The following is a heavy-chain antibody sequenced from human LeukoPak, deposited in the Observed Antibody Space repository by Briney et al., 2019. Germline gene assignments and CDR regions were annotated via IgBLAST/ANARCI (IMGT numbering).Heavy chain of an antibody. V-gene: IGHV4-59*01. Sequence: ASETLSLTCTVSGGSISSYYWSWIRQPPGKGLEWIGYIYYSGSTNYNPSLKSRVTISVDTSKNQFSLKLSSVTAADTAVYYCARNCSGGSCYAWKFDYWGQGTLVTVSP. CDR3: ARNCSGGSCYAWKFDY. CDR2: IYYSGST. D-gene: IGHD2-15*01. J-gene: IGHJ4*02. CDR1: GGSISSYY.